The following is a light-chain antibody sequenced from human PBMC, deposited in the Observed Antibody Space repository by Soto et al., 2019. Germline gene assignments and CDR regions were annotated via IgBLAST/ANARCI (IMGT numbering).Light chain of an antibody. CDR3: QQRHSWVT. CDR1: QSVSTY. V-gene: IGKV3-11*01. J-gene: IGKJ5*01. Sequence: EIVMTQSPATLSVSPGERATLSCRASQSVSTYLAWFQQKPGQAPRLLIYDASTRATGIPARFSGSGTGTDFTLTISMLEPEDFAIYYCQQRHSWVTFGQGTRLEI. CDR2: DAS.